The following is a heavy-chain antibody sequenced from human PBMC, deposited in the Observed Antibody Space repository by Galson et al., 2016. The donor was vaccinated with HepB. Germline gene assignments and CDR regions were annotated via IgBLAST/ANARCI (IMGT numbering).Heavy chain of an antibody. Sequence: SVKVSCKASGYTFTSYYLHWVRQAPGQGLDWMGWISTHSGTTNHAQELQGRITMTTDTSTSTAYMELTNLKSDDTAVYYCVRDRERSLDYWGQGTLVSVSS. CDR2: ISTHSGTT. CDR1: GYTFTSYY. CDR3: VRDRERSLDY. J-gene: IGHJ4*02. V-gene: IGHV1-18*04.